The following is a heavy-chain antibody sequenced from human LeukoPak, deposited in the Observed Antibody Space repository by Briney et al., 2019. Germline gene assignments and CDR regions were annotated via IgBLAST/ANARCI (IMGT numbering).Heavy chain of an antibody. CDR3: ANRYCSGGSCYSYYYYGMDV. V-gene: IGHV3-30-3*01. Sequence: QPGRSLRLSCAASGFTFSSYAMHWVRQAPGKGLEWVVVISYTGNSDYYADSVKGRFTISRDNSKNTLYLQMNSLRAEDTAVYYCANRYCSGGSCYSYYYYGMDVWGQGTTVTVSS. J-gene: IGHJ6*02. CDR2: ISYTGNSD. CDR1: GFTFSSYA. D-gene: IGHD2-15*01.